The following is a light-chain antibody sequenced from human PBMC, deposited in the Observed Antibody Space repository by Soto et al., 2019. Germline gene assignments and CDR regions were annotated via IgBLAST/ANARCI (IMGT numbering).Light chain of an antibody. CDR3: QQSYKMPS. Sequence: DIQMTQSPSSLSASIGDRVTLTCRASQSIGTNLNWYQQRPGKAPKLLIYAVSSLQSGVSSRFSGSGSGTEFTLTISSLEPEDFGTYYCQQSYKMPSFGQGTRLEIK. CDR2: AVS. CDR1: QSIGTN. J-gene: IGKJ5*01. V-gene: IGKV1-39*01.